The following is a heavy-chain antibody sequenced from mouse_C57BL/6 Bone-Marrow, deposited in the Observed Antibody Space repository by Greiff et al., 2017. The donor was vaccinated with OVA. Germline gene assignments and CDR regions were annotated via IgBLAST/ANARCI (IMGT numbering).Heavy chain of an antibody. CDR3: ARGSYGSSYGAMDY. CDR1: GYSITSGYY. J-gene: IGHJ4*01. D-gene: IGHD1-1*01. CDR2: ISYDGSN. V-gene: IGHV3-6*01. Sequence: EVQLVESGPGLVKPSQSLSLTCSVTGYSITSGYYWNWIRQFPGNKLEWMGYISYDGSNNYNPSLKNRISITRDTSKNQFFLKLNSVTTEDTATYYCARGSYGSSYGAMDYWGQGTSVTVSS.